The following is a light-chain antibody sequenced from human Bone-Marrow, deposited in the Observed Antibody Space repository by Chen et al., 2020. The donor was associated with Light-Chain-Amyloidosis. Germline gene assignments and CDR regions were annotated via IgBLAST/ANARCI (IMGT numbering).Light chain of an antibody. CDR2: DAS. CDR3: QVWDSGRHHDG. CDR1: NIGSKS. J-gene: IGLJ1*01. V-gene: IGLV3-21*02. Sequence: SYVLTQPPSVSVAPGRTATITCGGNNIGSKSVHWYQQKPGQAPVLVVDDASDRRAGIPERFAGYEAGNTANLTTRRVEAGDEADDDGQVWDSGRHHDGFGTGTKVTVL.